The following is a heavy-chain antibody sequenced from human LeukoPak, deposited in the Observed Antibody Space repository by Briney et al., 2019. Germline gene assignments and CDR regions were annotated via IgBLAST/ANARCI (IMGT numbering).Heavy chain of an antibody. CDR2: IYYSGST. CDR3: ARGYCGGDCYMVY. V-gene: IGHV4-39*01. CDR1: GGSISSSSYY. D-gene: IGHD2-21*02. J-gene: IGHJ4*02. Sequence: PSETLSLTCTVSGGSISSSSYYWGWIRQPPGKGLAWIVRIYYSGSTYYNPSLKSRVTISVDTSKNQFSLKLSSVTAADTAVYYCARGYCGGDCYMVYWGQGTLVTVSS.